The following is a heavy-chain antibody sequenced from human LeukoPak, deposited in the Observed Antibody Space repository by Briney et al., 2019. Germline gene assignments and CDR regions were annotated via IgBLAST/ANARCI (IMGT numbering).Heavy chain of an antibody. V-gene: IGHV3-9*01. CDR1: GFTFDDYA. Sequence: PGGSLRLSCAASGFTFDDYAMHWVRQAPGKGLEWVSGISWNSGSIGYADSVKGRFTISRDNAKNSLYLQMSSLRAEDTAVYYCARDASTRCYLCEVDHWGQGTLVTVSS. CDR2: ISWNSGSI. J-gene: IGHJ4*02. CDR3: ARDASTRCYLCEVDH. D-gene: IGHD2-2*01.